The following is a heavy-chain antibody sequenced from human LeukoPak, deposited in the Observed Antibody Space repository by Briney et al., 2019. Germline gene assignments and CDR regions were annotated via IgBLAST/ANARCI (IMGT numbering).Heavy chain of an antibody. Sequence: GGSLRLSCAASGFTVSSNYMSWVRQAPGKGLEWVSVIYSGGSTYFADSVKGRFTISRDNSNNTLYLQMNNLRTEDTAVYYCARGLQQQQILGDYYYGMDVWGQGTTVTVSS. CDR3: ARGLQQQQILGDYYYGMDV. CDR1: GFTVSSNY. V-gene: IGHV3-53*01. CDR2: IYSGGST. J-gene: IGHJ6*02. D-gene: IGHD6-13*01.